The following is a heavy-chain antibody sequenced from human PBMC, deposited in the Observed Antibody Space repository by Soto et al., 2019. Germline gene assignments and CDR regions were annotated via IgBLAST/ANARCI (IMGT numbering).Heavy chain of an antibody. Sequence: PGESLKISCKGSRYSFTSYWISGVRQMPGKRLEWMGRIDPSDSYTNYSPSFQGHVTISAHDSIGTAYLQWSSLKASDTAMYYCTRVGYCSSTSCYYYYYGMDVWGQGTTVTVSS. CDR1: RYSFTSYW. D-gene: IGHD2-2*01. CDR2: IDPSDSYT. V-gene: IGHV5-10-1*01. CDR3: TRVGYCSSTSCYYYYYGMDV. J-gene: IGHJ6*02.